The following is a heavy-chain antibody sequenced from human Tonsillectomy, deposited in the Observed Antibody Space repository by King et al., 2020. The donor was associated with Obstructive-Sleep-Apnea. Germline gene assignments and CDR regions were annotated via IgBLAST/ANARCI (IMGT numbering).Heavy chain of an antibody. CDR3: ASLPHQLLCKKGVYCSKKGDDAFDI. CDR1: GYSISSGYY. V-gene: IGHV4-38-2*02. CDR2: IYHSGST. D-gene: IGHD2-2*01. J-gene: IGHJ3*02. Sequence: VQLQESGPGLVKPSETLSLTCTVSGYSISSGYYWGWIRQPPGKGLEWIGSIYHSGSTYYNPSLKSRVTISVDTSKNQFSLKLSSVTAADTAVYYCASLPHQLLCKKGVYCSKKGDDAFDIWGQGTMVTVSS.